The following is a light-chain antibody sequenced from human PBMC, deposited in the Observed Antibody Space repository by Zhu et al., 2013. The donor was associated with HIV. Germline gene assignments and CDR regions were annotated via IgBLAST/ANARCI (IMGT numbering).Light chain of an antibody. Sequence: AVQLTQSPSSLSTSVGDRVTITCRASQGVSSSLAWYQQKPGKSPQLLIYAASRLESGVPSRFSGSGSGTDFTLTIGSLQPEDFATYYCQQFYDYPYTFGQGTILEIK. CDR1: QGVSSS. V-gene: IGKV1D-13*01. J-gene: IGKJ2*01. CDR2: AAS. CDR3: QQFYDYPYT.